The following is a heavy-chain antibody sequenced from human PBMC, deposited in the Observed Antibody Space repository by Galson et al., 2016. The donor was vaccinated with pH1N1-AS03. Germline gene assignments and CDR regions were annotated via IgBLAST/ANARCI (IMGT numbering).Heavy chain of an antibody. V-gene: IGHV1-69*13. CDR2: IVPIFGTR. CDR1: GGTFGSYA. CDR3: ARVGDPLGT. Sequence: SVKVSCKAPGGTFGSYAINWVRQAPGQGLEWLGGIVPIFGTRTYAPKFQGRLTISADDSTSTGYMELSGLTFDDTAMYFCARVGDPLGTWGQGTMVTVSS. D-gene: IGHD3-10*01. J-gene: IGHJ3*01.